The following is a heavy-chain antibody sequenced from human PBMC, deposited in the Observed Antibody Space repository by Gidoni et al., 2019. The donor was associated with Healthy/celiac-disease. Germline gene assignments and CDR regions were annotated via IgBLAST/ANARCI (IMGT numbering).Heavy chain of an antibody. Sequence: QLQLQESGPGLVKPSETLSLTCTVSGGSISSSSYYWGWIRQPPGKGLEWIGSIYYSGSTYYNPSLKSRVTISVDTSKNQFSLKLSSVTAADTAVYYCARPVGVYSSGWYGDYYGMDVWGQGTTVTVSS. CDR3: ARPVGVYSSGWYGDYYGMDV. J-gene: IGHJ6*02. D-gene: IGHD6-19*01. V-gene: IGHV4-39*01. CDR2: IYYSGST. CDR1: GGSISSSSYY.